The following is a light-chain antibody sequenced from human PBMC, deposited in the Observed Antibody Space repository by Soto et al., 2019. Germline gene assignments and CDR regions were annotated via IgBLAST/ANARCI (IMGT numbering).Light chain of an antibody. CDR1: ISDIGNYNL. CDR2: EDS. V-gene: IGLV2-23*01. CDR3: CSYAGRSTWV. J-gene: IGLJ3*02. Sequence: QSALTQPASVSGSPGQSITISCIGTISDIGNYNLVSWYQQHPGKAPKLMIYEDSRRPSGVSNRFSGSKSGNTASLTISGLQAEDEADYYCCSYAGRSTWVFGGGTKLTVL.